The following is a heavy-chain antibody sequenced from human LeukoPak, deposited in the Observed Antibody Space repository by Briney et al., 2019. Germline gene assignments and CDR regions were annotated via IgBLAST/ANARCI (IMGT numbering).Heavy chain of an antibody. D-gene: IGHD2-21*01. CDR2: VSGSGGST. J-gene: IGHJ4*02. Sequence: GGSLRLSCAASGFTFNNYAMSWVRQAPGKGLEWVSAVSGSGGSTYYADSVKGLFTISRDNYKNTLYLQMNNLRAEDTAVYYCARHSGGDSYGYYFDYWGQGTLVTVSS. CDR3: ARHSGGDSYGYYFDY. V-gene: IGHV3-23*01. CDR1: GFTFNNYA.